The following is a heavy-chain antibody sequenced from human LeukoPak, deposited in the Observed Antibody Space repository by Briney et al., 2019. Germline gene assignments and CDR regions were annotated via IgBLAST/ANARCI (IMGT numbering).Heavy chain of an antibody. CDR1: GFTVSSNY. D-gene: IGHD6-13*01. J-gene: IGHJ5*02. V-gene: IGHV3-66*01. CDR2: IYSGGST. CDR3: ARDVGRRSWFGRSDWFDP. Sequence: WGSLRLSCAASGFTVSSNYMSWVRQAPGKGLECVSVIYSGGSTYYADSVKGRFTISRDNSKNTLYLQMNSLRAEDTAVYYCARDVGRRSWFGRSDWFDPWGQGTLVTVSS.